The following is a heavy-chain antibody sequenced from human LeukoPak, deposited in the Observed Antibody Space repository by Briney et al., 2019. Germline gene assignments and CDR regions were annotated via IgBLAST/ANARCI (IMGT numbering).Heavy chain of an antibody. J-gene: IGHJ3*02. CDR2: MNPNSGGT. Sequence: ASVKVSCKASGYTFTSYDINWVRQATGQGLEWMGWMNPNSGGTNYAQKFQGRVTMTRDTSISTAYMELSRLRSDDTAVYYCASDITMVRGVPNMGAFDIWGQGTMVTVSS. CDR1: GYTFTSYD. D-gene: IGHD3-10*01. V-gene: IGHV1-2*02. CDR3: ASDITMVRGVPNMGAFDI.